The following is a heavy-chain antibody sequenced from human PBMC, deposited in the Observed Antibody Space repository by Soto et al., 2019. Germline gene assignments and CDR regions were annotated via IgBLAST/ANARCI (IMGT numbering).Heavy chain of an antibody. Sequence: SETLSLTCTVSGGSVSSGSYYWSWIRQPPGKGLEWIGYIYYSGSTNYNPSLKSRVTISVDTSKNQFSLKLSSVTAADTAVYYCASSMENSPNWFDPWGQGTLVTVSS. D-gene: IGHD3-10*01. CDR2: IYYSGST. V-gene: IGHV4-61*01. J-gene: IGHJ5*02. CDR1: GGSVSSGSYY. CDR3: ASSMENSPNWFDP.